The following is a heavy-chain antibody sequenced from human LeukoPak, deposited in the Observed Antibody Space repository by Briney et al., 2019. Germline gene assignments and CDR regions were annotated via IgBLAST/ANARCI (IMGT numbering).Heavy chain of an antibody. V-gene: IGHV1-2*02. J-gene: IGHJ4*02. Sequence: ASVKVSCKASGYTFTGYYMHWVRQAPGQGLEWMGWINPNSGGTNYAQKFQGRVTMTRDTSISTAYMELSRLRSDDTAVYYCARDLDILTGYSPRFDYWGQGTLVTVSS. CDR3: ARDLDILTGYSPRFDY. D-gene: IGHD3-9*01. CDR2: INPNSGGT. CDR1: GYTFTGYY.